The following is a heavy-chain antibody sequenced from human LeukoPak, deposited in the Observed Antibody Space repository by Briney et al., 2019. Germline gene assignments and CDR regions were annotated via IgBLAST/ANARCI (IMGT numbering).Heavy chain of an antibody. D-gene: IGHD6-19*01. CDR3: ASGTAARYSSGWYGDDAFDI. V-gene: IGHV4-39*01. CDR2: IYYSGST. CDR1: GGSISSSSYY. J-gene: IGHJ3*02. Sequence: SETLSLTRTVSGGSISSSSYYWGWIRQPPGKGLEWIGSIYYSGSTYYNPSLKSRVTISVDTSKNQFSLKLSSVTAADTAVYYCASGTAARYSSGWYGDDAFDIWGQGTMVTVSS.